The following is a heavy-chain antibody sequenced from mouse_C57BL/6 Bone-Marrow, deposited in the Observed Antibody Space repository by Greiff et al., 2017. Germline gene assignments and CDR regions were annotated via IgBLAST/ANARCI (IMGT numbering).Heavy chain of an antibody. Sequence: EVQGVESGGGLVQPGGSLKLSCAASGFTFSGYYMYWVRQTPEKRLEWVAYISNGGGSTYYPDTVKGRFTISRDNAKNTLYLQMSRLKSEDTAMYYCAGAMDYWGQGTSVTVSS. CDR1: GFTFSGYY. J-gene: IGHJ4*01. CDR2: ISNGGGST. V-gene: IGHV5-12*01. CDR3: AGAMDY.